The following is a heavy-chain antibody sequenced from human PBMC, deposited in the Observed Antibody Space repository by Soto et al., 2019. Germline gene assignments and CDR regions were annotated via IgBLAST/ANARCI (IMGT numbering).Heavy chain of an antibody. CDR2: ISGSGGST. CDR1: GFTFSSYA. D-gene: IGHD3-9*01. V-gene: IGHV3-23*01. Sequence: PGGSLRLSCAASGFTFSSYAMSWVRQAPGKGLEWVSAISGSGGSTYYADSVKGRFTISRDNSKNTLYLQMNSLRAEDTAVYYCAKPILTGPYYYYYGMDVWGQGTTVTVS. CDR3: AKPILTGPYYYYYGMDV. J-gene: IGHJ6*02.